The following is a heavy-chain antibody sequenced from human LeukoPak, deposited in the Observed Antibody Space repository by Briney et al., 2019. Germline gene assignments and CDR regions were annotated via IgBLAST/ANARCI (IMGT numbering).Heavy chain of an antibody. CDR2: ISGSGGST. V-gene: IGHV3-23*01. Sequence: GGSLRLSCAASGFTFSSYAMSWVRQAPGKGLEWVSAISGSGGSTYYADFVKGRFTISRDNSKNTLYLQMNSLRAEDTAVYYCAKAWGLLHDAFDIWGQGTMVTVSS. CDR3: AKAWGLLHDAFDI. D-gene: IGHD3-22*01. J-gene: IGHJ3*02. CDR1: GFTFSSYA.